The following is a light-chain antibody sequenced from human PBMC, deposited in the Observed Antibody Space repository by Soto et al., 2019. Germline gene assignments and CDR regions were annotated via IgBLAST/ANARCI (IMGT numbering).Light chain of an antibody. CDR3: QQSFSTPGT. Sequence: DIQMTQSPSSLSASVGDRVTITCRASQKIRSYLNWYQQKPGKAPTLLIYAASSLESGVPTRFSGSGSGTDFTLSISSLQPEDSATYYCQQSFSTPGTFGQGTKVEIK. CDR2: AAS. CDR1: QKIRSY. J-gene: IGKJ1*01. V-gene: IGKV1-39*01.